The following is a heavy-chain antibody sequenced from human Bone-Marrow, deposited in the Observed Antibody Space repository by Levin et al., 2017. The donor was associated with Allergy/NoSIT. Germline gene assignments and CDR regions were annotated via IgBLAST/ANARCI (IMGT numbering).Heavy chain of an antibody. J-gene: IGHJ4*02. Sequence: PGGSLRLSCAASGFTFSSHSMIWVRQAPGKGLEWVSYISTTSSTIYYADSVKGRFTISRDNAKNSLYLQMNSLRDEDTAVYYCARDHITIFSLYFDYWGPGTLVTVSS. D-gene: IGHD3-9*01. CDR3: ARDHITIFSLYFDY. V-gene: IGHV3-48*02. CDR1: GFTFSSHS. CDR2: ISTTSSTI.